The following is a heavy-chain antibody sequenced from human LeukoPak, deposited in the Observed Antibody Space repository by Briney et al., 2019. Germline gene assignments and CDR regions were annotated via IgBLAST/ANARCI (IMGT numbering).Heavy chain of an antibody. CDR3: ARFRGTVEMYYFDY. J-gene: IGHJ4*02. Sequence: SETLSLTCTVSGGSISSYYWSWLRQPPGKGLEWIGYIYYSGSTNYNPSLKSRVTISEDTSKNQFSLKLSSVTAADTAVYYCARFRGTVEMYYFDYWGQGTLVTVSS. D-gene: IGHD3-10*01. V-gene: IGHV4-59*01. CDR1: GGSISSYY. CDR2: IYYSGST.